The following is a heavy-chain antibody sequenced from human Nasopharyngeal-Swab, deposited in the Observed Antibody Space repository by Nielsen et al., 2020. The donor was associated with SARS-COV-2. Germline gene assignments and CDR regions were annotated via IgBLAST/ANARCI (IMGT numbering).Heavy chain of an antibody. CDR2: ISYEGSKK. V-gene: IGHV3-30*18. CDR3: AKANVIFWFGQFKNDGFDI. Sequence: GESLKISCTASGFSFNNHGMHWVRQAPGKGLEWVAVISYEGSKKKYAESVEGRFTISRDFSKNTLYLQMNSLRPEDTAMYYCAKANVIFWFGQFKNDGFDIWGQGTMVVVSS. CDR1: GFSFNNHG. J-gene: IGHJ3*02. D-gene: IGHD3-10*01.